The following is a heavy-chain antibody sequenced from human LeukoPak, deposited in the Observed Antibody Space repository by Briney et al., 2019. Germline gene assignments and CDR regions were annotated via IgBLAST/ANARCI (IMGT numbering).Heavy chain of an antibody. Sequence: GGSLRLSCAASGFTSSDYYMSWIRQAPGKGLEWVSYISSSSSYTNYADSVKGRFTISRDNAKNSLYLQMNSLRAEDTAVYYCARDLGYGDHDYWGQGTLVTVSS. CDR1: GFTSSDYY. CDR2: ISSSSSYT. CDR3: ARDLGYGDHDY. V-gene: IGHV3-11*06. D-gene: IGHD4-17*01. J-gene: IGHJ4*02.